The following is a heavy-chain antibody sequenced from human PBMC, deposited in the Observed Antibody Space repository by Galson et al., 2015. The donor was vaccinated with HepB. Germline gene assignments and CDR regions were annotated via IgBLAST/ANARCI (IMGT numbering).Heavy chain of an antibody. CDR2: ITGDGSTX. CDR1: XXXFSSHX. V-gene: IGHV3-23*01. CDR3: AXISLLXXXFXS. J-gene: IGHJ4*02. Sequence: RLXXXASXXXFSSHXXXWVRXAPEKGLEXXXSITGDGSTXFYADSVRGRFTLSKDNSQNTLFLQMNSLRAEDXALYYCAXISLLXXXFXSWGQGNLV.